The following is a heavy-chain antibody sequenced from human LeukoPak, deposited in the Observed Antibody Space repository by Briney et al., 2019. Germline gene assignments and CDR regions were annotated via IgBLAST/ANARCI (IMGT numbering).Heavy chain of an antibody. D-gene: IGHD3-9*01. CDR3: ATEPRLAPYYFDY. J-gene: IGHJ4*02. V-gene: IGHV1-24*01. CDR2: FDPEDGET. CDR1: GYTFTSYG. Sequence: ASVKVSCKASGYTFTSYGISWVRQAPGKGLEWMGGFDPEDGETIYAQKFQGRVTMTEDTSTDTAYMELSSLRSEDTAVYYCATEPRLAPYYFDYWGQGTLVTVSS.